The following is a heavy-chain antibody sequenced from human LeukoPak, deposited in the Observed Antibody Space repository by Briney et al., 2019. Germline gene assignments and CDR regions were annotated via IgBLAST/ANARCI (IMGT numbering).Heavy chain of an antibody. CDR2: ISSSSSYI. Sequence: GGSLRLSCAASGFTVSSNYMNWVRQAPGKGLEWVSSISSSSSYIYYADSVKGRFTISRDNAKNSLYLQMNSLRAEDTAVHYCARDFTVTDGYYYYYMDVWGKGTTVTVSS. J-gene: IGHJ6*03. D-gene: IGHD4-17*01. CDR1: GFTVSSNY. CDR3: ARDFTVTDGYYYYYMDV. V-gene: IGHV3-21*01.